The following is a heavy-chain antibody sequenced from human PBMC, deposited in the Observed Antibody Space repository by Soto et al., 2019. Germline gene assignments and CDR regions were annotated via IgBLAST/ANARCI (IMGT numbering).Heavy chain of an antibody. Sequence: SVKFSCKPSGYTFTSYWITWVRQAPGQGLEWVGGIIPIFGTANYAQKFQGRVTITADESTSTAYMELSSLRSEDTAVYYCARSGVPGKVFDYWGQGTLITV. D-gene: IGHD7-27*01. CDR3: ARSGVPGKVFDY. J-gene: IGHJ4*02. CDR2: IIPIFGTA. CDR1: GYTFTSYW. V-gene: IGHV1-69*13.